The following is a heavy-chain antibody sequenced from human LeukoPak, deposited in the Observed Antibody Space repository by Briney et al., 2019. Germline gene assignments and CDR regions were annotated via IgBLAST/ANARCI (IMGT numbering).Heavy chain of an antibody. V-gene: IGHV4-4*07. CDR1: GGSISSYY. CDR3: ARVAIVAAAGTVSGVKLYYYCYMDV. J-gene: IGHJ6*03. D-gene: IGHD6-13*01. CDR2: IYTSGST. Sequence: SETLSLTCTVSGGSISSYYWSWIRQPAGKGLEWLGRIYTSGSTNYNPSLKSRVTMSVDTSKNQFSLKLSSVTAADTAVYYCARVAIVAAAGTVSGVKLYYYCYMDVWGKGTTVTVSS.